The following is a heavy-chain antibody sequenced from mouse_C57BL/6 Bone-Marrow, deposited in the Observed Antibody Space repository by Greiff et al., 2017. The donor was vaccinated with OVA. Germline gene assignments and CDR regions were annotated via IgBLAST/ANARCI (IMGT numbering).Heavy chain of an antibody. CDR3: TRRDDGYFDY. Sequence: EVKLQESGEGLVKPGGSLKLSCAASGFTFSSYAMSWVRQTPEKRLEWVAYISSGGDYIYYADTVKGRFTISRDNARNTLYLQMSSLKSEDTAMYYCTRRDDGYFDYWGQGTTLTVSS. CDR2: ISSGGDYI. V-gene: IGHV5-9-1*02. D-gene: IGHD2-14*01. CDR1: GFTFSSYA. J-gene: IGHJ2*01.